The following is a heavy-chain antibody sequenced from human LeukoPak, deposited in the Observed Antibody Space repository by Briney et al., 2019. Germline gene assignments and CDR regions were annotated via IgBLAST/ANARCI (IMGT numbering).Heavy chain of an antibody. CDR2: IYYSGST. CDR3: GRQAVKIFGQQSAPLDY. CDR1: GGSITSSSYY. J-gene: IGHJ4*02. D-gene: IGHD3/OR15-3a*01. Sequence: KPSETLSLTCTVSGGSITSSSYYWGWIRQPPGKGLEWIRTIYYSGSTYYNPSLKSRVAISIDTSKNQFSLRLSSVTAADTAVYYCGRQAVKIFGQQSAPLDYWGQGTLVTVSS. V-gene: IGHV4-39*01.